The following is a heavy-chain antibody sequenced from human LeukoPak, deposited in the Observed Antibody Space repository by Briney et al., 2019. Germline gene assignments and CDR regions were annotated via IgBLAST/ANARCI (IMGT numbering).Heavy chain of an antibody. CDR3: AKVSSGYYFDY. Sequence: GGSLRLSCAASGFTFNTYAIYWVRQAPGKGLEWVSGICGSGGCTYYADSVKGRFTISRDNSKNTLYLQMNSLRAEDTAVYYCAKVSSGYYFDYWGQGTLVTVSS. CDR1: GFTFNTYA. CDR2: ICGSGGCT. J-gene: IGHJ4*02. V-gene: IGHV3-23*01. D-gene: IGHD3-22*01.